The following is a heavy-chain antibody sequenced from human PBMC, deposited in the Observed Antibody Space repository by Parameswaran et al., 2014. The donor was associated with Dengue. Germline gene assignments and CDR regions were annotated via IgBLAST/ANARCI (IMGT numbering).Heavy chain of an antibody. CDR1: GFTFSSYA. D-gene: IGHD6-6*01. J-gene: IGHJ6*02. CDR2: ISYDGSNK. Sequence: GGSLRLSCAASGFTFSSYAMHWVRQAPGKGLEWVAVISYDGSNKYYADSVKGRFTISRDNSKNTLYLQMNSLRAEDTAVYYCAGSHPNSSSPEKQDYYYGMDVWGQGTTVTVSS. V-gene: IGHV3-30*04. CDR3: AGSHPNSSSPEKQDYYYGMDV.